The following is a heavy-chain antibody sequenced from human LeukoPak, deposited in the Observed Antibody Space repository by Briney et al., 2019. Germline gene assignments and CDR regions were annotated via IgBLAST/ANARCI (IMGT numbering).Heavy chain of an antibody. CDR3: ARGGDYDFWSGYGYFDY. V-gene: IGHV4-30-2*01. J-gene: IGHJ4*02. CDR1: GGSISSGGYY. Sequence: SQTLSLTCTVSGGSISSGGYYWSWIRQPPGKDLEWIGYIYHSGSTYYNPSLKSRVTISVDRSKNQFSLKLSSVTAADTAVYYCARGGDYDFWSGYGYFDYWGQGTLVTVSS. CDR2: IYHSGST. D-gene: IGHD3-3*01.